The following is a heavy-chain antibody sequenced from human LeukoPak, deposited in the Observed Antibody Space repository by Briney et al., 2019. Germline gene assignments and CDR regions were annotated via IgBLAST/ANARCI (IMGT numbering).Heavy chain of an antibody. CDR3: AKDRYYGSGIVYYRWDAFDI. D-gene: IGHD3-10*01. V-gene: IGHV3-21*04. CDR1: GFTFSRYS. CDR2: IDSSSNYI. Sequence: GGSLRLSCAASGFTFSRYSMNWVRQAPGKGLEWVSSIDSSSNYIYYAYSVKGRFTISRHNAKNSLYLQMNSLRGEDTALYYCAKDRYYGSGIVYYRWDAFDIWGQGTMVTVSS. J-gene: IGHJ3*02.